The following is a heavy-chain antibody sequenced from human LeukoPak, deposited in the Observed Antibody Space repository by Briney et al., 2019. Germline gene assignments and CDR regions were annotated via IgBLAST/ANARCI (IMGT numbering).Heavy chain of an antibody. CDR2: FYASGTT. D-gene: IGHD6-13*01. Sequence: SEALSLTCTVSGGSIVSHYWNWIRQPAGRGLEWIGRFYASGTTNTSPSLKSRVTMSVDTSKNQFSLKLSSVTAADTAVYYCAKDSSTWGNLAGHFDSWGQGTLVTVSS. CDR3: AKDSSTWGNLAGHFDS. V-gene: IGHV4-4*07. J-gene: IGHJ4*02. CDR1: GGSIVSHY.